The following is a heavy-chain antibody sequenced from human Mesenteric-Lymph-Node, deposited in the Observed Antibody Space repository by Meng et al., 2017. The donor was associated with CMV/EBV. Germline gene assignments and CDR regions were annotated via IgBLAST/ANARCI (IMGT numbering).Heavy chain of an antibody. Sequence: GESLKISCAASGFTFSIYSIKWVRQAPGKGLEWVSSTDSGSGYKCHADSVKGRLSVTRDNAKNSLYLQMNSLRAEDTAVYYCARGTWNYNLWGQGTLVTVSS. CDR3: ARGTWNYNL. J-gene: IGHJ5*02. CDR1: GFTFSIYS. CDR2: TDSGSGYK. V-gene: IGHV3-21*01. D-gene: IGHD1-1*01.